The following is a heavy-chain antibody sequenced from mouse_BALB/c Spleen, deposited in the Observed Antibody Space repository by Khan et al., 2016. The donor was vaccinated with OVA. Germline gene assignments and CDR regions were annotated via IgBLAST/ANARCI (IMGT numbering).Heavy chain of an antibody. D-gene: IGHD1-1*01. Sequence: VQLVESGPGLVKPSQSLSLTCTVTGYSITSDYAWNWIRQFPGNKLEWMGFISYSGDTNYNPSFKSRISITRDTSKNQFFLQLNSVTTEDTARYYCARVYGGDFDYWGQGTTLTVSS. CDR3: ARVYGGDFDY. CDR1: GYSITSDYA. J-gene: IGHJ2*01. CDR2: ISYSGDT. V-gene: IGHV3-2*02.